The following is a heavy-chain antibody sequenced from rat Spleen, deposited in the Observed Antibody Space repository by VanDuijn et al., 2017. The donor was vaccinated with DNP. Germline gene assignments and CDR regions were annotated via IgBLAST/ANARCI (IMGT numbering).Heavy chain of an antibody. D-gene: IGHD1-1*01. V-gene: IGHV5-7*01. CDR2: ISYDGSRT. Sequence: EVRLVESGGGLVQPGRSLKLSCAASGFTFSDYAMAWVRQAPKEGLEWVATISYDGSRTYYRDSVKGRFTISRDNAKSTLYLQMDSLRSEDTATYYCATHDYSGDGYFDFWGPGTMVTVSS. CDR3: ATHDYSGDGYFDF. CDR1: GFTFSDYA. J-gene: IGHJ1*01.